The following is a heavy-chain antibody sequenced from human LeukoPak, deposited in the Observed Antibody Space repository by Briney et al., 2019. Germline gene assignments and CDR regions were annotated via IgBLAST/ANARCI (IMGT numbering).Heavy chain of an antibody. V-gene: IGHV1-3*01. J-gene: IGHJ4*02. CDR3: AREYSSSWYEPYFDY. CDR1: GGTFSSYA. D-gene: IGHD6-13*01. Sequence: GASVKVSCKASGGTFSSYAISWVRQAPGQRLEWMGWINAGNGNTKYSQKFQGRVTITRDTSASTAYMELSSLRSEDTAVYYCAREYSSSWYEPYFDYWGQGTLVTVSS. CDR2: INAGNGNT.